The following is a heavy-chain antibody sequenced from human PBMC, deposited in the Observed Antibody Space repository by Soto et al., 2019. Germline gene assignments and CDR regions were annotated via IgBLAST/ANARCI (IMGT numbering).Heavy chain of an antibody. D-gene: IGHD6-6*01. J-gene: IGHJ4*02. CDR2: INSDGSST. CDR1: GFIFSSHW. CDR3: ASDRPDVSNRTDHPRFDY. V-gene: IGHV3-74*01. Sequence: EVQLEESGGGLVQPGGSLRLSCEASGFIFSSHWMHWVRQSAEKGLVWVSRINSDGSSTAYADSVKGRFTISRDNAMNTLYLQMNSLRDEDMAVYYCASDRPDVSNRTDHPRFDYWGQGSQVTVSS.